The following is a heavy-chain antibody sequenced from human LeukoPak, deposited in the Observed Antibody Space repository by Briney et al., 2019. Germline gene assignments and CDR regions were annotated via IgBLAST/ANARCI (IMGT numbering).Heavy chain of an antibody. CDR1: GYTFTGDY. V-gene: IGHV1-2*02. D-gene: IGHD3-22*01. J-gene: IGHJ4*02. CDR2: INPNSGGT. Sequence: GAAVKVSCKASGYTFTGDYMHWVRQAPGHGLEWMGWINPNSGGTKYARKFQGRVTMTRDTSFSTAYMALSSLRSDDTAMYYCARAMNSWFLLDLDYWGQGNLVTVSS. CDR3: ARAMNSWFLLDLDY.